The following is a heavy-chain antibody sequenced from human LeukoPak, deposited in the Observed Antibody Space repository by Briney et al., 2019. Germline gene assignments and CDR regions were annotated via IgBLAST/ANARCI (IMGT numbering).Heavy chain of an antibody. CDR2: ISAYNGNT. D-gene: IGHD6-13*01. CDR3: ARGGRASISAAGPRDY. Sequence: ASVKVSCKASGYTFTSYGISWVRQAPGQGLEWMGWISAYNGNTNYAQKLQGRVTMTTDTSTSTAYMELRSLRSDNTAVYYCARGGRASISAAGPRDYWGQGTLVTVSS. CDR1: GYTFTSYG. V-gene: IGHV1-18*04. J-gene: IGHJ4*02.